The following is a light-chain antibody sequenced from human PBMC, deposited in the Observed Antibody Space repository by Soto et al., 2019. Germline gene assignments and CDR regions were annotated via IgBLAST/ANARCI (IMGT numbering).Light chain of an antibody. V-gene: IGKV1-27*01. CDR1: QGISNC. Sequence: DIPMTQSPSSLSASVGDRVTITCRASQGISNCLAWYQQKPGKVPKLLIYAASTLQSGVPSRFSGSGSGTDFTLTISSLQPEDVATYYCPKYNSAPFTFGPGNKVDIK. CDR3: PKYNSAPFT. CDR2: AAS. J-gene: IGKJ3*01.